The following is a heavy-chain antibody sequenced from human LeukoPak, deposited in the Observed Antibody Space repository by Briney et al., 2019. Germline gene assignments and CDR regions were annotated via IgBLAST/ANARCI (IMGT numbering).Heavy chain of an antibody. V-gene: IGHV3-48*04. CDR1: GFTFSSYS. Sequence: GGSLRLSCAASGFTFSSYSMNRVRQAPGKGLEWVSYISSSSSTIYYADSVKGRFTISRDNAKNSLYLQMNSLRAEDTAVYYCARDDIAAAGYNWFDPWGQGTLVTVSS. D-gene: IGHD6-13*01. CDR3: ARDDIAAAGYNWFDP. J-gene: IGHJ5*02. CDR2: ISSSSSTI.